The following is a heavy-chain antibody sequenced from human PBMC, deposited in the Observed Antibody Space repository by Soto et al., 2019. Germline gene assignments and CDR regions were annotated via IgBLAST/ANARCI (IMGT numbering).Heavy chain of an antibody. CDR1: GFTFSSYA. CDR3: ARDHPLVRGRRHYYYGMDV. Sequence: PGGALRLSCAASGFTFSSYAMHWVRQAPGKGLEWVAVISYDGSNKYYADSVKGRFTISRDTSTSTVYMELSSLRSEDTAVYYCARDHPLVRGRRHYYYGMDVWGQGTTVTVSS. D-gene: IGHD3-10*01. V-gene: IGHV3-30-3*01. CDR2: ISYDGSNK. J-gene: IGHJ6*02.